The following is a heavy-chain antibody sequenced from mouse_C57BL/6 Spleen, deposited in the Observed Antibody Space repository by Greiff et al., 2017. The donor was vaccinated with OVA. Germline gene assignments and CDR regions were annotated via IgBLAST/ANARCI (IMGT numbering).Heavy chain of an antibody. CDR1: GYTFTSYG. Sequence: QVQLQQSGAELVRTGASVKLSCKASGYTFTSYGISWVKQRTGQGLEWIGEIYPRSGNTYYNEKFKGKATLTADKSSSTAYMKLRSLTSEVSAVYFYARKGSSFDYWGQGTTLTVSS. V-gene: IGHV1-81*01. D-gene: IGHD6-1*01. CDR2: IYPRSGNT. CDR3: ARKGSSFDY. J-gene: IGHJ2*01.